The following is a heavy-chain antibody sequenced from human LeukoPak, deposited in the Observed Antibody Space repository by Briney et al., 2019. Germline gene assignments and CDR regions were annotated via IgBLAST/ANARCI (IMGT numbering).Heavy chain of an antibody. J-gene: IGHJ1*01. CDR1: GFTFSSYA. CDR3: ASGQWLVEYFQH. V-gene: IGHV3-30-3*01. D-gene: IGHD6-19*01. Sequence: PGRSLRLSCAASGFTFSSYAMHWVRQAPGKGLEWVAVISYDGSNKYYADSVKGRFTISRDNAKNSLYLQMNSLRAEDTAVYYCASGQWLVEYFQHWGQGTLVTVSS. CDR2: ISYDGSNK.